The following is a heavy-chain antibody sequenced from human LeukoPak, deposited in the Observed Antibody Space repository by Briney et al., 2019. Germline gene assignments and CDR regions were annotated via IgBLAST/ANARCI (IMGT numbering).Heavy chain of an antibody. CDR3: AKDGSSSYGGTTGFDY. J-gene: IGHJ4*02. D-gene: IGHD4-23*01. Sequence: GGSLRLSCAASGFTFDDYAMHWVRQAPGKGLEWVSGISWNSGSIGYADSVKGRFTISRDNAKNSLHLQMNSLRAEDMALYYCAKDGSSSYGGTTGFDYWGQGTLVTVSS. CDR1: GFTFDDYA. CDR2: ISWNSGSI. V-gene: IGHV3-9*03.